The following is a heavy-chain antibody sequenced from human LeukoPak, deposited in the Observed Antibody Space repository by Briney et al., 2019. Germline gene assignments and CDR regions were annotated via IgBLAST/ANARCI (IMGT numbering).Heavy chain of an antibody. CDR2: ISSSSTYI. CDR1: GFTFSFYS. Sequence: GGSLRLSCAASGFTFSFYSMNWVRQAPGKGLEWDSSISSSSTYIYYIDSVKGRFTISRDNSKNTLYLQMNSLRAEDTAVYYCAKQLGSGSYYNPALYFDYWGQGTLVTVSS. V-gene: IGHV3-21*04. J-gene: IGHJ4*02. D-gene: IGHD3-10*01. CDR3: AKQLGSGSYYNPALYFDY.